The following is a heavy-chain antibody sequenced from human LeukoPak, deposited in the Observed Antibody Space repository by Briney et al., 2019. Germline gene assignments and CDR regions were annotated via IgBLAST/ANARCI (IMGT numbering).Heavy chain of an antibody. CDR3: ARAPRRKQWLVPNWFDP. CDR2: IYTSGGT. Sequence: PSQTLSLTCTVSGGSISSGSYYWSWIRQPAGKGLEWIGRIYTSGGTNYNPSLKSRVTISVDTSKNQFSLKLSSVTAADTAVYYCARAPRRKQWLVPNWFDPWGQGTLVTVSS. CDR1: GGSISSGSYY. D-gene: IGHD6-19*01. J-gene: IGHJ5*02. V-gene: IGHV4-61*02.